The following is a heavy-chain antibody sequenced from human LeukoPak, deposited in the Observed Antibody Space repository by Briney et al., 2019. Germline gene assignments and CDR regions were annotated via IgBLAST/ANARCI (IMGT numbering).Heavy chain of an antibody. D-gene: IGHD2-8*01. Sequence: GGSLRLSCAASGFTFSSYWMSWARQAPGKGMEWVGNIKQDGSEKYYVDSVKGRFTISRDNPKNSLYLQMNSLRAEDTAVYYCARDKHCTNGVCYSPSYAFDIWGQGTTVTVSS. CDR2: IKQDGSEK. V-gene: IGHV3-7*01. CDR1: GFTFSSYW. J-gene: IGHJ3*02. CDR3: ARDKHCTNGVCYSPSYAFDI.